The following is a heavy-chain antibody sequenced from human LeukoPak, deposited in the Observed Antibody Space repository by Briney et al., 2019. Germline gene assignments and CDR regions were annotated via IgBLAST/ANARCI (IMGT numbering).Heavy chain of an antibody. J-gene: IGHJ3*02. CDR1: GYTFTGYY. Sequence: ASVKVSCKASGYTFTGYYMHWVRQAPGQGLEWMGWINPNSGGTNYAQKFQGRVTMTRDTSISTAYMELSRLRSDDTAVYYCARDRYYDSSGYYFDAFDIWGQGTMVTVSS. V-gene: IGHV1-2*02. D-gene: IGHD3-22*01. CDR2: INPNSGGT. CDR3: ARDRYYDSSGYYFDAFDI.